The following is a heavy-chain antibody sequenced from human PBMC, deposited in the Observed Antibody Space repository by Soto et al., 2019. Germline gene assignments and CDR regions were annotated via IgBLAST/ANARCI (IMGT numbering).Heavy chain of an antibody. D-gene: IGHD6-19*01. CDR2: ISSSSSTI. CDR3: ARDPGSVPSQCQVHDY. J-gene: IGHJ4*02. V-gene: IGHV3-48*01. Sequence: EVQLVESGGGLVQPGGSLRLSCAASGFTFSSYSMNWVCQAPGKGLEWVSYISSSSSTIYYADSVKGRFTISRDNAKNSLYLQMNSLRAEDTAVYYCARDPGSVPSQCQVHDYWGQGTLVTVSS. CDR1: GFTFSSYS.